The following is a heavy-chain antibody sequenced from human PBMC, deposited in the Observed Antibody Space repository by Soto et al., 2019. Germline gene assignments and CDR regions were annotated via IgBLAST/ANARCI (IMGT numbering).Heavy chain of an antibody. J-gene: IGHJ4*02. CDR3: ARDGSGYFDY. Sequence: QVQLVQSGAEVKKPGSSVKVSCMASGGTFSSYTISCVRQAPGQGLEWMGRIIPILGIANYAQKFQGRVTNTADKSTSTDYMELSSLKSEDTAVYYCARDGSGYFDYWGQGTLVTVSS. D-gene: IGHD6-19*01. V-gene: IGHV1-69*08. CDR2: IIPILGIA. CDR1: GGTFSSYT.